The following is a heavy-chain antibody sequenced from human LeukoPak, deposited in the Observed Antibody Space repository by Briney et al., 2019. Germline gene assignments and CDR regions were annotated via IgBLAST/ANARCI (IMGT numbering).Heavy chain of an antibody. CDR2: INHSGST. D-gene: IGHD3-22*01. V-gene: IGHV4-34*01. CDR1: GGSFSGYY. CDR3: ARDHHDSSGFDY. J-gene: IGHJ4*02. Sequence: PSETLSLTCAVYGGSFSGYYWSWIRQPPGKGLEWIGEINHSGSTNYNPSLKSRVTISVDTSKNQFSLKLSSVTAADTAVYYCARDHHDSSGFDYWGQGTLVTVSS.